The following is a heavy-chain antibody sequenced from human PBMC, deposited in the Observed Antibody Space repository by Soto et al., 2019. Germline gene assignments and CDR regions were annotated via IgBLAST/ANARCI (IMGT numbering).Heavy chain of an antibody. CDR3: ARAAHYSSPFRWFDP. CDR1: GGSISSGGYY. V-gene: IGHV4-31*03. Sequence: SETLSLTCPVSGGSISSGGYYWSWIRQHPGKGLEWIGYIYYSGSTYYNPSLKSRVTISVDTSKNQFSLKLSSVTAADTAVYYCARAAHYSSPFRWFDPWGQGTLVTVSS. CDR2: IYYSGST. J-gene: IGHJ5*02. D-gene: IGHD6-13*01.